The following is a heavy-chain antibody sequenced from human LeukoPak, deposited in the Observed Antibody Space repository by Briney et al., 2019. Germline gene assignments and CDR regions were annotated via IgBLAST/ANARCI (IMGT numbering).Heavy chain of an antibody. Sequence: PSETLSLTCTVSGGSITSYYWSWIRQSAGKGLEWIGRIYITGSTTYNPSLKSRVTMSLDTSKNQFSLKLSSVTAADTAVYYCARDRKWELLQYFDYWGQGTLVTVSS. V-gene: IGHV4-4*07. CDR3: ARDRKWELLQYFDY. CDR1: GGSITSYY. CDR2: IYITGST. D-gene: IGHD1-26*01. J-gene: IGHJ4*02.